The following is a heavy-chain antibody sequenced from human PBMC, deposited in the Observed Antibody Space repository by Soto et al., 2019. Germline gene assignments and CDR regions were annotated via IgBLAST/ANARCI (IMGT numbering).Heavy chain of an antibody. Sequence: PGESLKISCAASGFTFSSYGMHWVRQAPGKGLEWVADIPYDGSNKYYADSVKGRFTISRDNSKNTLYLQMNSLRAEDTAVYYCAKTVVAATLYYYYYYGMDVWGQGTTVTVSS. CDR2: IPYDGSNK. CDR3: AKTVVAATLYYYYYYGMDV. J-gene: IGHJ6*02. D-gene: IGHD2-15*01. CDR1: GFTFSSYG. V-gene: IGHV3-30*18.